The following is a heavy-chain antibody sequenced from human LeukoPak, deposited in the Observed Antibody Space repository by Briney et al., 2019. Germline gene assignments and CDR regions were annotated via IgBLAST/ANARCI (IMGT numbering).Heavy chain of an antibody. CDR1: GFTFDDYA. CDR2: ISWNSGSI. V-gene: IGHV3-9*01. D-gene: IGHD6-13*01. Sequence: GGSLRLSCAVSGFTFDDYAMHWVRQAPGKGLEWVSGISWNSGSIGYADSVKGRFTISRDNAKNSLYLQMNSLRAEDTALYYCAKDLNPIAAAGTAHPLGYWGQGTLVTVSS. J-gene: IGHJ4*02. CDR3: AKDLNPIAAAGTAHPLGY.